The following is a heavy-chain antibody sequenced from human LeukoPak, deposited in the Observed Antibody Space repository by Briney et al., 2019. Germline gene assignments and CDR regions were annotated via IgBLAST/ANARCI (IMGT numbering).Heavy chain of an antibody. V-gene: IGHV1-3*01. D-gene: IGHD4-23*01. J-gene: IGHJ5*02. CDR1: GYTFTSYA. Sequence: ASVKVSCKASGYTFTSYAMHWVRQAPGQRLEWMGWINAGNGNTKYSQKFQGRVIITRDTSASTAYMELSSLRSEDTAVYYCARGKSYGGNSAWFDPWGQGTLVTVSS. CDR3: ARGKSYGGNSAWFDP. CDR2: INAGNGNT.